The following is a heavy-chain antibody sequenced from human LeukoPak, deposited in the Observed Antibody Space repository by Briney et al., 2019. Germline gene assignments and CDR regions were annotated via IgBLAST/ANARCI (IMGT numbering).Heavy chain of an antibody. CDR2: INHSGST. V-gene: IGHV4-34*01. CDR1: GGSISGYY. CDR3: ARGPTGYYMDV. D-gene: IGHD2-8*02. Sequence: PSETLSLTCTVSGGSISGYYWSWIRQPPGKGLEWIGEINHSGSTNYNPSLKSRVTISVDTSKNQFSLKVSSVTAADTAVYYCARGPTGYYMDVWGKGTTVTVSS. J-gene: IGHJ6*03.